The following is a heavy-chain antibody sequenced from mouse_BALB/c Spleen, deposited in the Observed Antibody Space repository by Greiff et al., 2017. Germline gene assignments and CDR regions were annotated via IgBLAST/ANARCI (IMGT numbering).Heavy chain of an antibody. CDR3: ARDGNYGFAY. CDR1: GYAFSSSW. V-gene: IGHV1-82*01. J-gene: IGHJ3*01. D-gene: IGHD2-1*01. Sequence: QVQLKQSGPELVKPGASVKISCKASGYAFSSSWMNWVKQRPGQGLEWIGRIYPGDGDTNYNGKFKGKATLTADKSSSTAYMQLSSLTSVDSAVYFCARDGNYGFAYWGQGTLVTVSA. CDR2: IYPGDGDT.